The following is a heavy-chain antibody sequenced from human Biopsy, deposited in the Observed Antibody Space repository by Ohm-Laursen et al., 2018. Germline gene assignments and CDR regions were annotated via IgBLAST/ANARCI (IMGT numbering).Heavy chain of an antibody. D-gene: IGHD2-21*02. J-gene: IGHJ2*01. CDR2: ITNTGRTV. Sequence: SLRLSCSAAGFTFSDYYMNWIRQAPGKGLEWVSFITNTGRTVYADSVKGRFTISRDNADNSLHLPMKSLRAEDTAVYYCVRVSVTAYTLPRWFFDLWGRGTLVTVSS. CDR3: VRVSVTAYTLPRWFFDL. CDR1: GFTFSDYY. V-gene: IGHV3-11*01.